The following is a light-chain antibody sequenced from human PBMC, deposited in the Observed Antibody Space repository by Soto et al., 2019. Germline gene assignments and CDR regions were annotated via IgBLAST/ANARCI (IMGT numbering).Light chain of an antibody. Sequence: VLTQSPGTLSLSPGERATLSCRAGQSVSSGYLAWYQQKPGQAPRLLIYATYTRATGIPDRFSGSGSGTDCTLTISRLQPEDFAVYYCQQYGPSPLYTFGQGTKLEIK. V-gene: IGKV3-20*01. CDR1: QSVSSGY. CDR2: ATY. CDR3: QQYGPSPLYT. J-gene: IGKJ2*01.